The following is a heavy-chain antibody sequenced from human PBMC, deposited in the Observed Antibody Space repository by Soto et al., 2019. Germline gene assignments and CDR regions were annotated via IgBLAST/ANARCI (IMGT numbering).Heavy chain of an antibody. CDR3: ARAKAVYSGSFSDY. CDR1: GFTFSSYE. V-gene: IGHV3-48*03. J-gene: IGHJ4*02. D-gene: IGHD1-26*01. CDR2: ISSSGSTI. Sequence: VGSLRLSCAASGFTFSSYEMNWVRQAPGKGLEWVSYISSSGSTIYYADSVKGRFTISRDNAKNSLYLQMNSLRAEDTAVYYCARAKAVYSGSFSDYWGQGTLVTVSS.